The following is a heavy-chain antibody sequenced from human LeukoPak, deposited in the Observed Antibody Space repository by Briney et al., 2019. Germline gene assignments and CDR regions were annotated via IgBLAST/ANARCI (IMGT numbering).Heavy chain of an antibody. CDR3: AKASKGGIAAAGVDY. CDR2: ISWNSGSI. D-gene: IGHD6-13*01. Sequence: GGSLRLSCAASGFTFDDYAMHWVRQAPGKGLEWVSGISWNSGSIGYADSVKGRFTISRDNAKNSLYLQMNSLRAEDTALYYCAKASKGGIAAAGVDYWGQGTLVTVSS. CDR1: GFTFDDYA. V-gene: IGHV3-9*01. J-gene: IGHJ4*02.